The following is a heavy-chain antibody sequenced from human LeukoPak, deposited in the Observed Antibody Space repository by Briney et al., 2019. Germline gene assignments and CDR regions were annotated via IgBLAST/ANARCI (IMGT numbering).Heavy chain of an antibody. J-gene: IGHJ4*02. D-gene: IGHD5-12*01. Sequence: GGSLRLSCAASGFTFSSYWMSWVRQAPGKGLEWVANIKQDGSEKYYVDSVKGRFTISRDNAKNSLYLQMNSLRAEDTAVYYCARGRYSGYDYDPYFDYWGQGTLVTVSS. V-gene: IGHV3-7*01. CDR2: IKQDGSEK. CDR3: ARGRYSGYDYDPYFDY. CDR1: GFTFSSYW.